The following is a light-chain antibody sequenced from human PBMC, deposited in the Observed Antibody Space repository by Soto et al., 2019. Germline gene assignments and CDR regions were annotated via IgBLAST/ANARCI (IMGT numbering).Light chain of an antibody. CDR3: QQYNSYPYT. Sequence: DIQMTQSPSTLSASVGDRVTITCRASQSIGTWLAWFQQEPGKAPKLLIYKASGLESGVPSRFSGSGSGTDFTLTISNLQPDDFATYYCQQYNSYPYTFGQGTKLEIK. J-gene: IGKJ2*01. CDR1: QSIGTW. V-gene: IGKV1-5*03. CDR2: KAS.